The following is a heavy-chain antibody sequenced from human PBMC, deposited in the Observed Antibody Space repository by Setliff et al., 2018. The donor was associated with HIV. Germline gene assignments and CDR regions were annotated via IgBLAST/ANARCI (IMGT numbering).Heavy chain of an antibody. Sequence: GGSLRLSCAASGFTLNHAWMSWVRRAPGKGLEWVGRIKTKTDGGTTDYAAPVKGRFTISRDDSENTLYLQMISLKTEDTAVYYCTKGPGKGSFMDHWGQGTLVTVSS. D-gene: IGHD6-13*01. CDR2: IKTKTDGGTT. CDR1: GFTLNHAW. CDR3: TKGPGKGSFMDH. J-gene: IGHJ4*02. V-gene: IGHV3-15*01.